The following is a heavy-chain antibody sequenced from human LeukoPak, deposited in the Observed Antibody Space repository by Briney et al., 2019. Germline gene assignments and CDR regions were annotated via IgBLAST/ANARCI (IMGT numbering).Heavy chain of an antibody. CDR2: MSPNSGNR. CDR3: ARGLGYDILTGPDAFDI. Sequence: ASVKVSCKAPGHTFTSHDINWVRQATGQGLEWMAWMSPNSGNRGYAPKFQDRVTMTRNTSISTAYMELSSLRSEDSAVYYCARGLGYDILTGPDAFDIWGQGTMVTVSS. D-gene: IGHD3-9*01. J-gene: IGHJ3*02. CDR1: GHTFTSHD. V-gene: IGHV1-8*01.